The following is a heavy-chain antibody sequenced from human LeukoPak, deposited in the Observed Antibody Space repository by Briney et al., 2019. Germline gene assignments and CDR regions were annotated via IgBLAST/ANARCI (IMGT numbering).Heavy chain of an antibody. V-gene: IGHV4-61*01. D-gene: IGHD2-15*01. CDR1: GGSVNSGTFY. CDR2: IYYSGTT. Sequence: PSETLSLTCTVSGGSVNSGTFYWSWIRQPPGKGLEWIGYIYYSGTTNYNPSLKSRVTISLDTSNNQFSLKLSSVTAADTATFGYRSGGGCYWGSWFDPWGQGTLVTVSS. J-gene: IGHJ5*02. CDR3: RSGGGCYWGSWFDP.